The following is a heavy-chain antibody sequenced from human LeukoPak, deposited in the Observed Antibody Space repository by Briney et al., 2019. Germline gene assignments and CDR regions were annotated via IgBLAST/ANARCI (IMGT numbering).Heavy chain of an antibody. V-gene: IGHV1-18*01. CDR1: GYTFISYG. CDR2: ISAYNGNT. CDR3: ARVAVGAHDAFDI. J-gene: IGHJ3*02. D-gene: IGHD1-26*01. Sequence: GASVKVSCKASGYTFISYGISWVRQAPGQGLEWMGWISAYNGNTNYAQKLQGRVSMTTDTSTSTAYMELRSLRSDDTAVYYCARVAVGAHDAFDIWGQGTMVTVSS.